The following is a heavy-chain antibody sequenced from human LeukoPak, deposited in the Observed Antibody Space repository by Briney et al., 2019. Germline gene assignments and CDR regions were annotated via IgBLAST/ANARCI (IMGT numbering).Heavy chain of an antibody. CDR2: INPSGGST. J-gene: IGHJ6*03. Sequence: ASVKVSCKASGYTFTGYYMHWVRQAPGQALEWMGIINPSGGSTNYAQKFQGRVTMTRDTSTNTVYMELSSLRSEDTAVYYCARGPSITMVRGGQWYYYMDVWGKGTTVTISS. D-gene: IGHD3-10*01. CDR3: ARGPSITMVRGGQWYYYMDV. V-gene: IGHV1-46*01. CDR1: GYTFTGYY.